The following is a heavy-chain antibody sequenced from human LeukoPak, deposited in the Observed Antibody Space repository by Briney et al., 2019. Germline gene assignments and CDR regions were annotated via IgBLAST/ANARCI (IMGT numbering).Heavy chain of an antibody. CDR1: RGSVSSSTYY. J-gene: IGHJ4*02. V-gene: IGHV4-39*07. Sequence: KSSETLSLTCTVSRGSVSSSTYYWSWVRQPPGKGLEWIASIYYTGSTYYNPSLKSRVTISLDMSKNEFFLTMTSVTAADTAVYFCTAEKNGSPHYWGQGTRVTVFS. CDR3: TAEKNGSPHY. D-gene: IGHD2-8*01. CDR2: IYYTGST.